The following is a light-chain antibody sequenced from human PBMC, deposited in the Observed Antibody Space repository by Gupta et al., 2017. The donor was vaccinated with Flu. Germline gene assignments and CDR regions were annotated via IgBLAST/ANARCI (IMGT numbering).Light chain of an antibody. V-gene: IGKV3-15*01. CDR1: QSVSSN. J-gene: IGKJ1*01. CDR3: QQYNIWPPWT. Sequence: ERATLPCRASQSVSSNLAWYQQKPGQAPRLLIHGASTRATGIPARFSGSGSETEFTLTISSLQSEDFAVYYCQQYNIWPPWTFGQGTKVEIK. CDR2: GAS.